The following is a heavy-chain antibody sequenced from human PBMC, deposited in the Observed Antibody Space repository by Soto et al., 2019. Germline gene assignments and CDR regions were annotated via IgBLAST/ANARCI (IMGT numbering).Heavy chain of an antibody. Sequence: QLQLQESGPGLVKPSETLSLTCTVSGGSISSSSYYLGWIRQPPGKGLEWIGSIYYSGSTYYNPSLKSRVTISLDTSKNQFSLKLSSVTAADTAVYYCARPGNDDYIWGSYRNNWFDPWGQGTLVTVSS. D-gene: IGHD3-16*02. CDR1: GGSISSSSYY. CDR3: ARPGNDDYIWGSYRNNWFDP. J-gene: IGHJ5*02. CDR2: IYYSGST. V-gene: IGHV4-39*01.